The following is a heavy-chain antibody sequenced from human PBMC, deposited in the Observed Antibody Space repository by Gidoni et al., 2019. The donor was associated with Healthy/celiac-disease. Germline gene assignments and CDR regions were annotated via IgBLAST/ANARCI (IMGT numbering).Heavy chain of an antibody. CDR3: ASSPKYSSSPLGAFDI. CDR1: GRSFSGYY. V-gene: IGHV4-34*01. J-gene: IGHJ3*02. D-gene: IGHD6-13*01. Sequence: QVQLQQWGAGRLKPSETLSLTFAVYGRSFSGYYWSWIRQPPGKGLEWIGEINHSGSTNYNPSLKSRVTISVDTSKNQFSLKLNSVTAADTAVYYCASSPKYSSSPLGAFDIWGQGTMVTVSS. CDR2: INHSGST.